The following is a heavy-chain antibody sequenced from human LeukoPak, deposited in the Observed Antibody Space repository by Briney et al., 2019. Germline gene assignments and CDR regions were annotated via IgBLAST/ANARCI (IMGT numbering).Heavy chain of an antibody. CDR1: GYTFTSYW. CDR2: IYPGDSDT. J-gene: IGHJ4*02. CDR3: ARRGVVAATLSY. V-gene: IGHV5-51*01. D-gene: IGHD3-22*01. Sequence: GEYLKISCKGSGYTFTSYWIGWVRQMPGKGLEWMGIIYPGDSDTRYSPSFQGHVTMSADKSTSTAYLQWSSLKASDTAMYYCARRGVVAATLSYWGQGTLVTVSS.